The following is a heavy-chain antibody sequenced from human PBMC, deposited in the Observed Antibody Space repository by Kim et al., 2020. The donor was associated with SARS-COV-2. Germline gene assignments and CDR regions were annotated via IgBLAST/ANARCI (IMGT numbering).Heavy chain of an antibody. CDR1: GFTVSSYY. CDR2: IYSGGST. D-gene: IGHD3-10*01. CDR3: ARSQKVAVRGDPIRHQRVGYYYTNGIDV. V-gene: IGHV3-53*01. J-gene: IGHJ6*02. Sequence: GGSLRLSCAASGFTVSSYYMSWVRQAPGKGLEWVSVIYSGGSTYYADSVKGRFTISRDNTKNTRHLQMNSLRAEDTAVYYCARSQKVAVRGDPIRHQRVGYYYTNGIDVWGQGTTVTVSS.